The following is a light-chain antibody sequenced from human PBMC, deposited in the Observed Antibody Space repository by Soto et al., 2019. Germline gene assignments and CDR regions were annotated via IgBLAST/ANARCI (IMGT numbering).Light chain of an antibody. CDR1: QSISVH. Sequence: IQMTQSPPSLSASVGDTVPITCRASQSISVHLNWYQQKPGKVPKLLLYAASNLQSGVPSRFSGSGSETDFALTISSLQPEDFATYYCQQSYITPYTFGQGTKLQIK. V-gene: IGKV1-39*01. CDR3: QQSYITPYT. J-gene: IGKJ2*01. CDR2: AAS.